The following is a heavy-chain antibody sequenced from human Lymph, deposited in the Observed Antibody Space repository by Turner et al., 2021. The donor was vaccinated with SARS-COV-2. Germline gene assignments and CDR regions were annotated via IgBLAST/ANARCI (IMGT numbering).Heavy chain of an antibody. CDR3: ARESVNNWVDP. Sequence: QVQLQESGPRLVKPLATRYRTCTVSGGSMNSNYWSWIRQPPGKRLEWIGYIYYSGSTNYDPSLKGRVTISVDTSKNQFSLKLTSVTAADTAIYYCARESVNNWVDPWGQGILVTVSS. J-gene: IGHJ5*02. V-gene: IGHV4-59*01. CDR2: IYYSGST. CDR1: GGSMNSNY.